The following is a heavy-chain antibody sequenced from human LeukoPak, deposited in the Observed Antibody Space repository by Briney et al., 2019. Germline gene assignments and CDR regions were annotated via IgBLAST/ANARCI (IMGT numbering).Heavy chain of an antibody. CDR3: ARVTFGSGSYTPFDL. CDR1: GFTFSSYS. V-gene: IGHV3-66*02. Sequence: GGSLRLSCAASGFTFSSYSMNWVRQAPGKGLEWVSVIYSGGATYYAGSVKGRSTISRENSKNTLYLQMNGLRAEDTAAYYCARVTFGSGSYTPFDLWGQGTLVTVSS. CDR2: IYSGGAT. D-gene: IGHD3-10*01. J-gene: IGHJ5*02.